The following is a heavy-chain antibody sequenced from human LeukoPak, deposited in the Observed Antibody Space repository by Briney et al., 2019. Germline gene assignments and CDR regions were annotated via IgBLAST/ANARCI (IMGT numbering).Heavy chain of an antibody. J-gene: IGHJ4*02. Sequence: GGSLRLSCAASGFTFSSSWMIWVRQTPGEGLEWVANINQRGSDQRYVDSVKGRFTISRDNAKSSLYLQMNSLRAEDTAVYYCARAVSSSSESYWGQGTLVTVSS. CDR2: INQRGSDQ. CDR1: GFTFSSSW. D-gene: IGHD6-6*01. V-gene: IGHV3-7*03. CDR3: ARAVSSSSESY.